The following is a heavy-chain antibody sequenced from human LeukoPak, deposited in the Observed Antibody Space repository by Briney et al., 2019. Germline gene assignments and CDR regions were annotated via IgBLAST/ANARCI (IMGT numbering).Heavy chain of an antibody. CDR1: GFTFSSYG. Sequence: GGSLRLSCAASGFTFSSYGMHWVRQAPGKGLEWVAFIRYDGSDKYYADSLKGRSTISRDNAKNSLYLQMNSLRAEDTAVYYCARDEFDATDAFDIWGQGTMVTVSS. CDR3: ARDEFDATDAFDI. J-gene: IGHJ3*02. D-gene: IGHD5-12*01. V-gene: IGHV3-30*02. CDR2: IRYDGSDK.